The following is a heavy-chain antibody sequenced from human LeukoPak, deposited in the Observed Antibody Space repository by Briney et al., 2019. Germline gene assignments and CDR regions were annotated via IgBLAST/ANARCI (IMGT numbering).Heavy chain of an antibody. V-gene: IGHV3-21*01. Sequence: KSGGSLRLSCAASGFTFSSYSMNWVRQAPGKGLEWVSSISSSSSYLYYADSVKGRFTISRDNAKNSLYLQMNSLRAEDTAVYYCAREAYCGGDCYSEDFDYWGQGTLVTVSS. CDR1: GFTFSSYS. J-gene: IGHJ4*02. CDR2: ISSSSSYL. D-gene: IGHD2-21*02. CDR3: AREAYCGGDCYSEDFDY.